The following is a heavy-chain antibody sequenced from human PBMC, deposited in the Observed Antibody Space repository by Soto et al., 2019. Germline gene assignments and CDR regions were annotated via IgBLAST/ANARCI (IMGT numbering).Heavy chain of an antibody. D-gene: IGHD3-10*01. CDR2: FSGTSGEI. V-gene: IGHV3-23*01. CDR3: ASASAGVGRNWYGC. CDR1: GFTFSNFG. J-gene: IGHJ5*01. Sequence: GSLRLSCAASGFTFSNFGMSWVRQAPGKGLEWVSYFSGTSGEIRYADSVKGRFTISRDNSKNTLSLQMNSLRLDDTAVYYCASASAGVGRNWYGCWGQGSRVTVSS.